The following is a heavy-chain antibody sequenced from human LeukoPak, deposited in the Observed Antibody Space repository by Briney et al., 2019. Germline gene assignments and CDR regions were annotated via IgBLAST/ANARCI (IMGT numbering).Heavy chain of an antibody. V-gene: IGHV3-74*01. Sequence: PGGSLRLSCAVSGFSFSSYWVHWVRQAPGKGLVWVSRFNGDGSTTTYADSVKGRFTISRDNAKNSLYLQMNSLRAEDTAVYYCARRADYFDYWGQGTLVTVSS. CDR3: ARRADYFDY. J-gene: IGHJ4*02. CDR2: FNGDGSTT. CDR1: GFSFSSYW.